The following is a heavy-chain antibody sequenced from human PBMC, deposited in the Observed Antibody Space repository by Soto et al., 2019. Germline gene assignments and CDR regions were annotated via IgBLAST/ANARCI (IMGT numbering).Heavy chain of an antibody. V-gene: IGHV3-23*01. Sequence: PGGSLRLSCAASGFPFTGYAMSWVRQAPGKGLEWVSAISGHGDATFYADSVKGRFTISRDNSKNTLYLHMNCLRAEDTALYYCANSRVSMVRGLIIIPNYWGQGTLVTVSS. D-gene: IGHD3-10*01. CDR2: ISGHGDAT. CDR3: ANSRVSMVRGLIIIPNY. J-gene: IGHJ4*02. CDR1: GFPFTGYA.